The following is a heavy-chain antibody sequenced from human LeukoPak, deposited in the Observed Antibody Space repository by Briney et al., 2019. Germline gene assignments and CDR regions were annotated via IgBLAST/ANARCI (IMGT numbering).Heavy chain of an antibody. CDR3: ARDGLTTPRYYYYYYYMDV. D-gene: IGHD4-17*01. CDR2: IYHSGST. Sequence: SETLSLTCTVSGYSISSGYYWGWIRQPPGKGLEWIGSIYHSGSTYYNPSLKSRVTISVDTSKNQFSLKLSSVTAADTAVYYCARDGLTTPRYYYYYYYMDVWGKGTTVTVSS. CDR1: GYSISSGYY. V-gene: IGHV4-38-2*02. J-gene: IGHJ6*03.